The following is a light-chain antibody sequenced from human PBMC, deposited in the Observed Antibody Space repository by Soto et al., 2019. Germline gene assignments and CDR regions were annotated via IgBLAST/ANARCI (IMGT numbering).Light chain of an antibody. Sequence: EIVMTQSPGSLAVSLGERATINCRSSQSVLYSSNNKDSIAWYQQKPGQPPRLLIYWASTRGSGVTDRFSGRASGTDFTLTIRGLQAEDVAVYYFQQYYDLLTFGGGTKVEIK. CDR2: WAS. V-gene: IGKV4-1*01. CDR3: QQYYDLLT. J-gene: IGKJ4*01. CDR1: QSVLYSSNNKDS.